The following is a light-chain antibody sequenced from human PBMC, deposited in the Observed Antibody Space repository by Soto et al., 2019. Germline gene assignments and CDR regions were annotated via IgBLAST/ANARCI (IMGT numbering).Light chain of an antibody. CDR2: AAS. J-gene: IGKJ5*01. CDR3: QQSSSSPIT. CDR1: QTICGIY. V-gene: IGKV3-20*01. Sequence: IVLTQSPATLSLSPVERATLSCRVSQTICGIYLSWYQHKPGKPPRLLMFAASSRAFGIPDRFSGSGSGTDLTLTIRRVETEDFAVYYCQQSSSSPITFGQGTRLQIK.